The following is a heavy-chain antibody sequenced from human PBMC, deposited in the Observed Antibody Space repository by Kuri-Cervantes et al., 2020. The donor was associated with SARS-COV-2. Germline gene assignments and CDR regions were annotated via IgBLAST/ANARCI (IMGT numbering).Heavy chain of an antibody. Sequence: SETLSLTCTVSGGSISSSSYYWGWLRQPPGKGLEWIGRIYTSGSTNYNPSLKSRVTMSVDTSKNQFSLKLSSVTAADTAVYHCARGASIAARYYFDYWGQGTLVTVSS. CDR3: ARGASIAARYYFDY. D-gene: IGHD6-6*01. V-gene: IGHV4-61*05. CDR2: IYTSGST. CDR1: GGSISSSSYY. J-gene: IGHJ4*02.